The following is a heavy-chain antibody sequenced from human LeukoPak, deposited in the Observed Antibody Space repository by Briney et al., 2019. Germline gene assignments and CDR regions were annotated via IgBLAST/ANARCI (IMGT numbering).Heavy chain of an antibody. CDR1: GFTVSSNY. CDR2: IYSGGST. V-gene: IGHV3-53*01. J-gene: IGHJ4*02. Sequence: GGSLRLSCAASGFTVSSNYMTWVRQAPGKGLEWVSVIYSGGSTYYADSVKGRFTVSRDNSKNTLYLQMNSLRAEDTAVYYCAKDIEYGSGTPIAYWGQGTLVTVSS. CDR3: AKDIEYGSGTPIAY. D-gene: IGHD3-10*01.